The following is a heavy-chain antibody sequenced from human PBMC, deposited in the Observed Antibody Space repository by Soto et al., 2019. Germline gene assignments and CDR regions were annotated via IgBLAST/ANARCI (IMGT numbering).Heavy chain of an antibody. V-gene: IGHV3-33*01. CDR1: GFTFSSYG. D-gene: IGHD6-13*01. Sequence: PGGSLRLSCAASGFTFSSYGMHWVRQAPGKGLEWVAVIWYDGSNKYYADSVKGRFTISRDNSKNTLYLQMNSLRAEDTAVYYCARDRRAAAGSFGFYYYYGMDVWGQGTTVTVSS. J-gene: IGHJ6*02. CDR3: ARDRRAAAGSFGFYYYYGMDV. CDR2: IWYDGSNK.